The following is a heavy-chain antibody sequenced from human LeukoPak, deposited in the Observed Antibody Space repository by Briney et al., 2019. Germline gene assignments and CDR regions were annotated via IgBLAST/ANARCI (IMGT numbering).Heavy chain of an antibody. J-gene: IGHJ4*02. D-gene: IGHD6-19*01. CDR2: INHSGST. Sequence: PSETLSLTCAVYGGSFSDYYWSWIRQPPGKGLEWIGEINHSGSTNYNPSLKSRVTISVDTSKNQFSLKLSSVTAADTAVYYCAREPGIAVAGTGYYFDYWGQGTLVTVSS. V-gene: IGHV4-34*01. CDR3: AREPGIAVAGTGYYFDY. CDR1: GGSFSDYY.